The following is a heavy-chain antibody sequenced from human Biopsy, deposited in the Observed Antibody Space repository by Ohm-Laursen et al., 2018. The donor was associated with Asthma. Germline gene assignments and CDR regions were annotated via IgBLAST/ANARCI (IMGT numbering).Heavy chain of an antibody. CDR1: GYTFISYA. V-gene: IGHV1-3*01. J-gene: IGHJ5*02. CDR2: INAGNGNT. CDR3: ARGQKSAGDRWFDP. D-gene: IGHD6-13*01. Sequence: ASVKVSCKASGYTFISYAIHWVRQAPGQRLEWMGWINAGNGNTKYSQKFQGRVTITRDTSASTAYMELRSLRSDDTAVYYCARGQKSAGDRWFDPWGQGTLVTVSS.